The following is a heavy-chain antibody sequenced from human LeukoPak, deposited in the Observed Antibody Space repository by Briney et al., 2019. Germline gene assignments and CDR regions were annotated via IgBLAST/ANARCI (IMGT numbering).Heavy chain of an antibody. D-gene: IGHD6-19*01. CDR1: GFTFSSYW. Sequence: PGGSLRLSCAASGFTFSSYWTHWVRQAPGKGLVWVARINGDGSSINYADSVKGRFTISRDNAKNTLYLQMNSLRAEDTAVYYCVRGSAVAGRATSFFDYWGQGTLVTVSS. CDR2: INGDGSSI. CDR3: VRGSAVAGRATSFFDY. J-gene: IGHJ4*02. V-gene: IGHV3-74*01.